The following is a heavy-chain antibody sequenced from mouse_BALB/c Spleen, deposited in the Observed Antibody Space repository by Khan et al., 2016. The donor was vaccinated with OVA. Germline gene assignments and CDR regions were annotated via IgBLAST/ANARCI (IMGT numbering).Heavy chain of an antibody. V-gene: IGHV5-9-3*01. Sequence: EVELVESGGGLVKPGGSLKLSCAASGFIFSSYAMSWVRQTPEKRLEWVATISSGGSITYYPDSVKGRFTISRDNAKNTLYLQMSSLRSEDTAIYFCARVAWGYFDYWGQGTTLTVSS. CDR2: ISSGGSIT. CDR3: ARVAWGYFDY. CDR1: GFIFSSYA. J-gene: IGHJ2*01.